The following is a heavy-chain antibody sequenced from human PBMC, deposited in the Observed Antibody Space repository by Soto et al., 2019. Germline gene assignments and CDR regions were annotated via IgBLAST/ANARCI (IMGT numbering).Heavy chain of an antibody. CDR3: GRGGTGTIDY. CDR1: GYTFTSYY. Sequence: AASVKVSCKASGYTFTSYYMHWVRQAPGQGLEWMGIISPSGDSTTYAQKFQGRVTMSSYTSTSTVYMELSSLRSEDTAVYYCGRGGTGTIDYWGQGTLVTVSS. D-gene: IGHD1-1*01. CDR2: ISPSGDST. V-gene: IGHV1-46*01. J-gene: IGHJ4*02.